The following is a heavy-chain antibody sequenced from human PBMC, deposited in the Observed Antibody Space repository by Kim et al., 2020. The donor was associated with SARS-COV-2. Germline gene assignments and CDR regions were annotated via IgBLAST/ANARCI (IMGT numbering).Heavy chain of an antibody. CDR3: AGGIDY. D-gene: IGHD3-16*01. CDR2: ISRDGRTT. J-gene: IGHJ4*02. CDR1: GFSFSDYW. V-gene: IGHV3-74*01. Sequence: GGSLRLSCAASGFSFSDYWMHWVRQAPGKGLVWVSRISRDGRTTHYADSVRGRFTITRENAKNTVYLQMDSLSAEDTAIYYCAGGIDYWGQGTLVTVSS.